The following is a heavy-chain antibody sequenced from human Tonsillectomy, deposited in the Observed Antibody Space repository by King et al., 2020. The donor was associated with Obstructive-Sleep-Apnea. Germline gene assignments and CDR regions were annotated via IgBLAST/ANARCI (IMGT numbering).Heavy chain of an antibody. CDR1: GGSFSGYY. J-gene: IGHJ4*02. V-gene: IGHV4-34*01. CDR3: ARGIYCSSTSCYGPVVDY. D-gene: IGHD2-2*01. CDR2: INHSGST. Sequence: VQLQQWGAGLLKPSETLSLTCAVYGGSFSGYYWSWIRQPPGKGLEWIGEINHSGSTNYNPSLKSRVTISVDPSKNQFSLKLSSVTAADTAVYYCARGIYCSSTSCYGPVVDYWGQGTLVTVSS.